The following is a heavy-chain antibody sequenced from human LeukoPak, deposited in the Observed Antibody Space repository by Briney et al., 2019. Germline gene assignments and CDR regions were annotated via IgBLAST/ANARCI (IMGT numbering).Heavy chain of an antibody. Sequence: GESLKISCKGSGYSFTSYWIGWVRQMPAKGLEWMGIIYPGDSDTRYSPSFQGQVTISADKSISTAYLQWSSLKASDTAMYYCARVRGDIVATIGFDYWGQGTLVTVSS. CDR2: IYPGDSDT. J-gene: IGHJ4*02. CDR3: ARVRGDIVATIGFDY. D-gene: IGHD5-12*01. V-gene: IGHV5-51*01. CDR1: GYSFTSYW.